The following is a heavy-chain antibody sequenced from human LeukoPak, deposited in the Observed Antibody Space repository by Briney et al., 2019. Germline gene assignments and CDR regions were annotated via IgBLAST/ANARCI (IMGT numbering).Heavy chain of an antibody. CDR2: ISSNGGSS. D-gene: IGHD1-1*01. J-gene: IGHJ4*02. CDR1: GFTFSSYA. CDR3: VKITSVTGGDC. Sequence: GGSLRLSCAASGFTFSSYAMSCVRQAPGKGLEYVSGISSNGGSSFYADSVKGRFTISRDNSKNTLYLQMSSLRAEDTAVYYCVKITSVTGGDCWGQGTRLTVSS. V-gene: IGHV3-64D*09.